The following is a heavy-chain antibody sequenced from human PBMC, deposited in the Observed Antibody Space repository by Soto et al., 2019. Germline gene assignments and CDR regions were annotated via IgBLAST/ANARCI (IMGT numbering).Heavy chain of an antibody. CDR1: GGLIFSSSYY. CDR2: IHHSGNI. D-gene: IGHD3-10*01. Sequence: TLSLTCTVSGGLIFSSSYYWGWIRQPPGKEMEWIGYIHHSGNIQYNPTLKSRITISVATSKNQFSLTLCTVTAAGTALYSCVTQERFGNWLDPWGQGTLVTVSS. CDR3: VTQERFGNWLDP. J-gene: IGHJ5*02. V-gene: IGHV4-39*01.